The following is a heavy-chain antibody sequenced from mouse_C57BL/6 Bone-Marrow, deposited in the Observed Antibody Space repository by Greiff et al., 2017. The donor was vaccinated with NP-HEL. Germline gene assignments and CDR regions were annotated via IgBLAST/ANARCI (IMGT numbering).Heavy chain of an antibody. CDR1: GFNIKDDY. CDR2: IDPENGDT. J-gene: IGHJ1*03. V-gene: IGHV14-4*01. Sequence: VQLKQSGAELVRPGASVKLSCTASGFNIKDDYMHWVKQRPEQGLEWIGWIDPENGDTEYASKFQGKATITADTSSNTAYLQLSSLTSEDTAVYYCTTPFPFDVWGTGTTVTVSS. CDR3: TTPFPFDV.